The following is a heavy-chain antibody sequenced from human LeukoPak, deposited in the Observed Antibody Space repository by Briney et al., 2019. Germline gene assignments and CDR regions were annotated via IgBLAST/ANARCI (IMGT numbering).Heavy chain of an antibody. CDR1: GFTFSSYG. D-gene: IGHD2-15*01. Sequence: GGSLRLSCAASGFTFSSYGMHWVRQAPGKGLEWAAFISDDGSNKYYADSVKGRFTISRDNSKNTLYLQMNSLRAEDTAVYYCAKIWGYCSGGSCKSFDYWGQGTLVTVSS. V-gene: IGHV3-30*18. CDR2: ISDDGSNK. CDR3: AKIWGYCSGGSCKSFDY. J-gene: IGHJ4*02.